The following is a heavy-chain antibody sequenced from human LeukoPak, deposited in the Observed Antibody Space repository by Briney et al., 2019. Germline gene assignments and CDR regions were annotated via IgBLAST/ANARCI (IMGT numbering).Heavy chain of an antibody. CDR3: AKSDSGWPNYFDY. CDR1: GFTFSSYG. V-gene: IGHV3-30*18. Sequence: GRSLRLSCAASGFTFSSYGIHWVRQAPGKGLEWVAVISYDGSNKYYADSVKGRFTISRDNSKNTLYLQMNSLRAEDTAVYYCAKSDSGWPNYFDYWGQGTLVTVSS. D-gene: IGHD6-19*01. CDR2: ISYDGSNK. J-gene: IGHJ4*02.